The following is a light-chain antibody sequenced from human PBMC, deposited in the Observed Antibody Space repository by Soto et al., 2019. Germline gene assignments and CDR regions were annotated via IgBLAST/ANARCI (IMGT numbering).Light chain of an antibody. CDR3: QSDDTNLSGGSV. V-gene: IGLV1-40*01. CDR2: GNN. J-gene: IGLJ1*01. Sequence: QSALTQSPSVSGAPGQSVSISCTGTSSNIGAGFDVNWYQQLPATAHKLLIYGNNNRPSGVPDRFSGSKSGTSASLAITGLQAEDEADYYCQSDDTNLSGGSVFGTGNKMTVL. CDR1: SSNIGAGFD.